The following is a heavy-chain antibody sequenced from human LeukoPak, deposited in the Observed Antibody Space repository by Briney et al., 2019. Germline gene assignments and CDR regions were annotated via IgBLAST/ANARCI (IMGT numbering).Heavy chain of an antibody. J-gene: IGHJ4*02. CDR3: ARRGSGYGYDY. CDR1: GYTFTDYF. CDR2: INPNDTDT. V-gene: IGHV1-2*02. D-gene: IGHD5-18*01. Sequence: ASVKVSCKASGYTFTDYFMHWVRQAPGQGLEWMGWINPNDTDTNYAQRFQGRVTMTRDTSISTAYMELTRLTSDDTAIYYCARRGSGYGYDYWGQGTLVTVSS.